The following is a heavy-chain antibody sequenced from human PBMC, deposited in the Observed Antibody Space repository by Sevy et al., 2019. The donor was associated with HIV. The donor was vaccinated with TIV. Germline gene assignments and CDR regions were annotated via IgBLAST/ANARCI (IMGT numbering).Heavy chain of an antibody. D-gene: IGHD2-2*01. J-gene: IGHJ6*02. CDR1: GFTFSNYA. Sequence: GGSVRLSCAASGFTFSNYAMSWVRQAPGKGLQWISSISRSGSSTDYADSVKGRFTISRDNSLNTLYLQMNSLRAEDTAVYYCAKVDVVVPVADYGLDVWGQGTTVTVSS. CDR3: AKVDVVVPVADYGLDV. V-gene: IGHV3-23*01. CDR2: ISRSGSST.